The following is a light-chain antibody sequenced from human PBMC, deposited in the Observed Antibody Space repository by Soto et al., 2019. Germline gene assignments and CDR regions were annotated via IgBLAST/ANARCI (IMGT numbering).Light chain of an antibody. CDR1: QSTSTW. J-gene: IGKJ1*01. Sequence: DIQMTQSPSTLSASVGDRVTITCRASQSTSTWLAWYQQRPGKTPKLLISEASKLESAVPSRFSVCSSGTDFTLTISSLQPDDFATYYCQQYITYPYAFGQGTKVEIK. CDR3: QQYITYPYA. V-gene: IGKV1-5*03. CDR2: EAS.